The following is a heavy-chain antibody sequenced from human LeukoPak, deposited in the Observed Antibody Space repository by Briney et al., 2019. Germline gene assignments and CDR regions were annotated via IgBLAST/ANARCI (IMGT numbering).Heavy chain of an antibody. V-gene: IGHV1-18*01. D-gene: IGHD3-9*01. Sequence: ASVKVSCKASGYTFTSYGISWVRQAPGQGLEWMGWISAYNGNTNYAQKLQGRVTMTTDTSTSTAYMELRSLRSDDTAVDYCXXLGYFDWNNWFDPWGQGTLVTVSS. CDR3: XXLGYFDWNNWFDP. CDR2: ISAYNGNT. CDR1: GYTFTSYG. J-gene: IGHJ5*02.